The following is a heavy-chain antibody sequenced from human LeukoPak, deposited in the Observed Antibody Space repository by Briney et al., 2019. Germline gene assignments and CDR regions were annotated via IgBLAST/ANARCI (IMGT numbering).Heavy chain of an antibody. V-gene: IGHV3-30-3*01. CDR2: ISYDGGNK. Sequence: GGSLRLSCAASGFTFSSYAMHWVRQAPGKGLEWVAVISYDGGNKYYADSVKGRFTISRDNSKNTLYLQMNSLRAEDTAVYYCARDLRDCSGGSCYDYYYGMDVWGQGTTVTVSS. CDR3: ARDLRDCSGGSCYDYYYGMDV. J-gene: IGHJ6*02. CDR1: GFTFSSYA. D-gene: IGHD2-15*01.